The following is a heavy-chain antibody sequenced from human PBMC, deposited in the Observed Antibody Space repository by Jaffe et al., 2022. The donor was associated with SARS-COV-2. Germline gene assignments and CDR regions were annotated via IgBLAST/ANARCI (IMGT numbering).Heavy chain of an antibody. D-gene: IGHD4-17*01. CDR1: GFTFSSYG. Sequence: QVQLVESGGGVVQPGRSLRLSCAASGFTFSSYGMHWVRQAPGKGLEWVAVISYDGSNKYYADSVKGRFTISRDNSKNTLYLQMNSLRAEDTAVYYCAKDLDYGDPIYYYYYYGMDVWGQGTTVTVSS. J-gene: IGHJ6*02. V-gene: IGHV3-30*18. CDR2: ISYDGSNK. CDR3: AKDLDYGDPIYYYYYYGMDV.